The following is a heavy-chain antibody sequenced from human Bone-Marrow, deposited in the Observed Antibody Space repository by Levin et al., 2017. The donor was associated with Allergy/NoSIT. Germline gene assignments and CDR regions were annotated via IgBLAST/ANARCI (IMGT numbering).Heavy chain of an antibody. CDR3: AHRRCMPAAMGRPIGPGIQPREGKGWFDP. V-gene: IGHV2-5*02. J-gene: IGHJ5*02. Sequence: SGPTLVKPTQTLTLTCTFSGFSLSTSGVGVGWIRQPPGKALEWLALIYWDDDKRYSPSLKSRLTITKDTSKNQVVLTMTNMDPVDTATYYCAHRRCMPAAMGRPIGPGIQPREGKGWFDPWGQGTLVTVSS. D-gene: IGHD2-2*01. CDR1: GFSLSTSGVG. CDR2: IYWDDDK.